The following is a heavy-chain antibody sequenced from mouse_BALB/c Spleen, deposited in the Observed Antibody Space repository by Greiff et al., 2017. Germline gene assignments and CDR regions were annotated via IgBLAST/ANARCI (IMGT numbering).Heavy chain of an antibody. J-gene: IGHJ4*01. CDR2: ISTYYGDA. CDR3: ARDRDYGIMDY. V-gene: IGHV1S137*01. CDR1: GYTFTDYA. D-gene: IGHD1-1*01. Sequence: QVQLQQSGAELVRPGVSVKISCKGSGYTFTDYAMHWVKQSHAKSLEWIGVISTYYGDASYNQKFKGKATMTVDKSSSTAYMELARLTSEDSAIYYCARDRDYGIMDYWGQGTSVTVSS.